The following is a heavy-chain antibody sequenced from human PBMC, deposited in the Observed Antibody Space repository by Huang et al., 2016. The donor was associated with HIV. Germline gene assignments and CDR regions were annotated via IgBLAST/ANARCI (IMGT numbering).Heavy chain of an antibody. Sequence: VQLIQSGAEVKKTGSSVRVSCRASEGTFSSYSIGWMRQAPGKGLEWRGGIIPIFGTTTYAQKFQGRVSIAADESTSTAYMDLNSLRSEDTAVYYCARAALVNNQYFDYWGQGTLVTVSS. V-gene: IGHV1-69*13. CDR2: IIPIFGTT. CDR3: ARAALVNNQYFDY. CDR1: EGTFSSYS. J-gene: IGHJ4*02. D-gene: IGHD5-18*01.